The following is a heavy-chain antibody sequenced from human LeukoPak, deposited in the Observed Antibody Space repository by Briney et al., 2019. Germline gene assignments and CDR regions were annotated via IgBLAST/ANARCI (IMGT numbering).Heavy chain of an antibody. D-gene: IGHD1-26*01. CDR1: GGSFSGYY. CDR3: ARTRWGLPFDY. CDR2: INHSGST. Sequence: SETLSLTCAVYGGSFSGYYWSWIRQPPGKGLEWIGEINHSGSTNYNPSLKSRVTISVDASKNQFSLKLSSVTAADTAVYYCARTRWGLPFDYWGQGTLVTVSS. V-gene: IGHV4-34*01. J-gene: IGHJ4*02.